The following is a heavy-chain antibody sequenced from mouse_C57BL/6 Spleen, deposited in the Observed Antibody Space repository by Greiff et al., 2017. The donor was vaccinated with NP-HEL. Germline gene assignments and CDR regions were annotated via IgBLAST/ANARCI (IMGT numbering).Heavy chain of an antibody. J-gene: IGHJ1*03. CDR3: TTTYYGNYGYFDV. Sequence: EVKVEESGAELVRPGASVKLSCTASGFNIKDYYMHWVKQRPEQGLEWIGRIDPEDGDTEYAPKFQGKATMTADTSSNTAYLQLSSLTSEDTAVYYCTTTYYGNYGYFDVWGTGTTVTVSS. V-gene: IGHV14-1*01. CDR2: IDPEDGDT. CDR1: GFNIKDYY. D-gene: IGHD2-10*01.